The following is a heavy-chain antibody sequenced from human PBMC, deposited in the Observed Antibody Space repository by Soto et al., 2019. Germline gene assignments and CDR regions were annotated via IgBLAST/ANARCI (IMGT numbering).Heavy chain of an antibody. V-gene: IGHV1-24*01. J-gene: IGHJ6*02. CDR2: FDPADGER. Sequence: ASVKVSCKVSGYTLTELSMHWVRQAPGEGLEWMGGFDPADGERIYAQKFQGRVTMTEDTSTDTAYMELSSLRSEDTAVYYCAKRGQWLWHDYGVYVCGQGTMVTVSS. D-gene: IGHD6-19*01. CDR3: AKRGQWLWHDYGVYV. CDR1: GYTLTELS.